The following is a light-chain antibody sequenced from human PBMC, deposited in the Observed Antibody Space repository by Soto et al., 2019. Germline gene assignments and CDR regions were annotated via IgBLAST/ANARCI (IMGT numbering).Light chain of an antibody. CDR1: RHVLHTAINKNY. J-gene: IGKJ5*01. CDR2: WAS. CDR3: QQYFTNPIT. Sequence: DIVMTHAPDSLAVALGERATGNYTSSRHVLHTAINKNYLGWYQQKPGQTPKLLIYWASTRASGVPDRFIGSASGTDFTLTISRLQPEDAQVYYCQQYFTNPITFGQGTRLEIK. V-gene: IGKV4-1*01.